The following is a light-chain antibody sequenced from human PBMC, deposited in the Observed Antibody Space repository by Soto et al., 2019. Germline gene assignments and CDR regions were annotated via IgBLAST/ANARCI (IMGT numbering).Light chain of an antibody. CDR3: TSYTTDTALV. CDR2: EVT. J-gene: IGLJ1*01. V-gene: IGLV2-14*01. Sequence: QSALTQPASVSGSPGQSITISCTGTNSDIGTYNFVSWYQRPPGKAPKLLIYEVTNRPSGVSSRFSGSKSGSTASLTISGLQAEDEGDYYCTSYTTDTALVFGTGTKAPS. CDR1: NSDIGTYNF.